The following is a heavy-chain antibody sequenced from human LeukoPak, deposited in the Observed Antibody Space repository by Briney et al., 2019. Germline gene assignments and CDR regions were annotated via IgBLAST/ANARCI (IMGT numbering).Heavy chain of an antibody. J-gene: IGHJ4*02. CDR2: IYSGGST. D-gene: IGHD3-22*01. V-gene: IGHV3-53*01. CDR3: AKVGDSSGYYHHIDY. Sequence: KPGGSLRLSCAASGFTVSSNYMSWVRQAPGKGLEWVSVIYSGGSTYYADSVKGRFTISRDNSKNTLYLQVNSLRAEDTAVYYCAKVGDSSGYYHHIDYWGQGTLVTVSS. CDR1: GFTVSSNY.